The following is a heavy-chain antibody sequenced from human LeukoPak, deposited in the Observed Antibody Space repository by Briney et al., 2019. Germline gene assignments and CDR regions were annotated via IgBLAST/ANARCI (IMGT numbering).Heavy chain of an antibody. D-gene: IGHD3-22*01. CDR1: GYTFTGYY. J-gene: IGHJ5*02. V-gene: IGHV1-2*03. CDR3: ARDETVNYYDSSGYYP. Sequence: LGASVKVSCKTSGYTFTGYYMHWVRQAPGQGLEWMGWINPNSGGTNYAQKFQGRVTMTRDTSISTAYMELSRLRSDDTAVYYCARDETVNYYDSSGYYPWGQGTLVTVSS. CDR2: INPNSGGT.